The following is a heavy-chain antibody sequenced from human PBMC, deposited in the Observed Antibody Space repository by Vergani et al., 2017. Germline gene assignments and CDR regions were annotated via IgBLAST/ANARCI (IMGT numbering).Heavy chain of an antibody. Sequence: QLQESGPGLVKPSATLSLTCSVSGASIRSSNYYWSWIRQPAGKGLEWIWRIHPSGRPKYNPSLKSRVTMSEDTSKNQFSLNLTSGTAAGTAVYFCARGSCLGGSCYMPLFDYWGQGILVTVSS. D-gene: IGHD2-15*01. CDR2: IHPSGRP. CDR1: GASIRSSNYY. CDR3: ARGSCLGGSCYMPLFDY. V-gene: IGHV4-61*02. J-gene: IGHJ4*02.